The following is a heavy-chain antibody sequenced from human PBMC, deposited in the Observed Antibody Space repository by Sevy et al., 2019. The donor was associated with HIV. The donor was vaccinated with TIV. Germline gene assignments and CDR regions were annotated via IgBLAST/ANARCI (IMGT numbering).Heavy chain of an antibody. J-gene: IGHJ6*02. CDR2: ISGSDDAL. V-gene: IGHV3-11*01. D-gene: IGHD4-17*01. Sequence: GGSLRLSCAASGFTVSDYYMSWIRQAPGKGLEWISYISGSDDALYYADSVKGRFSISRDNAKNSLYLQLTSLRPEDTAVYYCARDHVKDGDLGDYYYFAMDVWGQGTTVTVSS. CDR3: ARDHVKDGDLGDYYYFAMDV. CDR1: GFTVSDYY.